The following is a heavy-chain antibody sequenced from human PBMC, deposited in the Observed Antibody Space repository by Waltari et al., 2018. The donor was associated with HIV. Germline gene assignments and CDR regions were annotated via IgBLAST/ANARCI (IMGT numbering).Heavy chain of an antibody. CDR2: ISASGSST. V-gene: IGHV3-23*01. CDR1: GLTFSIYG. J-gene: IGHJ4*02. CDR3: AKYPGYGSGSFYNFDY. D-gene: IGHD3-10*01. Sequence: EVQMLESGGGLVQPGGSLSLSCAASGLTFSIYGMCRVRQAPGKGLEWVSGISASGSSTYYADSVKGRFIISRDNSKDTLYLQMNSLSAEDTAIYYCAKYPGYGSGSFYNFDYWGQGTLVTVSS.